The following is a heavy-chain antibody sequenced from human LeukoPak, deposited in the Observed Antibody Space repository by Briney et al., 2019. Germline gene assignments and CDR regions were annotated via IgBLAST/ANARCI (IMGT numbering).Heavy chain of an antibody. D-gene: IGHD1-26*01. CDR3: ARRPRNSGSYDGPSGLDY. CDR1: GGSISSSNW. Sequence: SETLSLTCAISGGSISSSNWWTWVRQPPGKGLEWVGEIYLRGNTNYNPSLKSRVTISVDTSKDQFSLKLTSVTAADTGVYYCARRPRNSGSYDGPSGLDYWGQGTLVTVSS. J-gene: IGHJ4*02. CDR2: IYLRGNT. V-gene: IGHV4-4*02.